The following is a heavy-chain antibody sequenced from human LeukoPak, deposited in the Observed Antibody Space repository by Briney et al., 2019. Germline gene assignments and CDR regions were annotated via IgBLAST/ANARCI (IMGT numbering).Heavy chain of an antibody. J-gene: IGHJ4*02. CDR1: GGSISSGSYY. Sequence: SQTLSLTCTVSGGSISSGSYYWSWIRQPAGKGLEWIGRIYTSGSTNYNPSLKSRVTISVDTSKNQFSLKLSSVTAADTAVYYCARLSNYDILTGYSTIGYFDYWGQGTLVTVSS. CDR3: ARLSNYDILTGYSTIGYFDY. D-gene: IGHD3-9*01. V-gene: IGHV4-61*02. CDR2: IYTSGST.